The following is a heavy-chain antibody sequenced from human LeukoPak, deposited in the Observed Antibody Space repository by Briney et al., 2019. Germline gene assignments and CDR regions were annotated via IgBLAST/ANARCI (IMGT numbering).Heavy chain of an antibody. CDR2: INPNSGGT. V-gene: IGHV1-2*02. Sequence: ASVTVSCKASGYTFTGYYMHWVRQAPGQGLEWMGWINPNSGGTNYAQKFQGRVTMTRDTSISTAYMELSGLRSDDTAVYYCAAVFKRDFDYWGQGTLVTVSS. J-gene: IGHJ4*02. CDR3: AAVFKRDFDY. D-gene: IGHD6-19*01. CDR1: GYTFTGYY.